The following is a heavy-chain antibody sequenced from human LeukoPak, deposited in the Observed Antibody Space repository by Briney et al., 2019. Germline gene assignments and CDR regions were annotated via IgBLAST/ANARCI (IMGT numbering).Heavy chain of an antibody. J-gene: IGHJ4*02. CDR3: AREGSYSSGWYRYFDY. D-gene: IGHD6-19*01. CDR2: ISGDSRYI. Sequence: GGSLRLSCAASGFTFSSYSMNWVRQAPGKGLEWVSAISGDSRYIYYADSVRGRFTISRDNSKNTLYHQMNSLRAEDTAVYYCAREGSYSSGWYRYFDYWGQGTLVTVSS. CDR1: GFTFSSYS. V-gene: IGHV3-21*04.